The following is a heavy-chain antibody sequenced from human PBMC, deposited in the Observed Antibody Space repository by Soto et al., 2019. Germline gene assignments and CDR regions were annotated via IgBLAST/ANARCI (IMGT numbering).Heavy chain of an antibody. CDR1: GGSISSYY. CDR3: ATWRVDSGTYSVAY. V-gene: IGHV4-59*01. Sequence: QVQLQESGPGLVKPSETLPLTCTVSGGSISSYYCNWIRQSPGKGLEWIGYISYSGSTNYNPSLKRRVTISIDTSKNQFSLRLSSVTAADTAVYYCATWRVDSGTYSVAYWGQGTLVTVSS. D-gene: IGHD1-26*01. J-gene: IGHJ4*02. CDR2: ISYSGST.